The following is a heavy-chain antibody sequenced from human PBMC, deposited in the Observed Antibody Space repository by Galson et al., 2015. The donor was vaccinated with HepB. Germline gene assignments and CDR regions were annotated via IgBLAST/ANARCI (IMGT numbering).Heavy chain of an antibody. CDR1: GFIFSGYW. D-gene: IGHD2-2*01. J-gene: IGHJ3*02. CDR2: IKQDGSEK. V-gene: IGHV3-7*03. CDR3: ARGYCSSMCFAGAFDI. Sequence: SLRLSCAASGFIFSGYWMTWGRQAPGKGLEWVANIKQDGSEKYYVDSVKGRFTISRDNAKNSLYLQMNSLRAEDTAVYYCARGYCSSMCFAGAFDIWGQGGMVTVSS.